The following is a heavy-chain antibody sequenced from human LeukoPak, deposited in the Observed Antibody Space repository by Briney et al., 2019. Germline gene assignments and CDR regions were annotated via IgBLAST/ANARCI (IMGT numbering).Heavy chain of an antibody. Sequence: PGGSLRLSCAASGFTFSSYAMHWVRQAPGKGLEWVAVISYDGSNKYYADSVKGRFTISRDNAKNSLYLQMNSLRDEDTAVYYCARLGYCSGGSCYESYGMDVWGQGTTVTVSS. CDR3: ARLGYCSGGSCYESYGMDV. V-gene: IGHV3-30*04. J-gene: IGHJ6*02. CDR1: GFTFSSYA. CDR2: ISYDGSNK. D-gene: IGHD2-15*01.